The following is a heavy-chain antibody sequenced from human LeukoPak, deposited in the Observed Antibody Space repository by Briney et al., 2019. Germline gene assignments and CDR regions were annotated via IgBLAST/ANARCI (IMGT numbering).Heavy chain of an antibody. CDR2: TYHSGST. V-gene: IGHV4-30-2*01. D-gene: IGHD3-10*01. J-gene: IGHJ4*02. Sequence: SETLSLTCTVSGGSISSGGYYWSWIRQPPGKGLEWIGYTYHSGSTYYNPSLKSRVTISVDRSKNQFSLKLSSVTAADTAVYYCARSDYGSGSYSDYWGQGTLVTVSS. CDR3: ARSDYGSGSYSDY. CDR1: GGSISSGGYY.